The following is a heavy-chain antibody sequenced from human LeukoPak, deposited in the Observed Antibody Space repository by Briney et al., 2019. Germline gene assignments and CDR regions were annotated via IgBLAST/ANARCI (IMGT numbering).Heavy chain of an antibody. CDR2: IKPDGSEK. CDR1: GFTFNNYL. Sequence: PGGSLRLSFAASGFTFNNYLMTCVRQAPGKGLEWVANIKPDGSEKYYVDSVKGRFTISRDNAENSLYLQMNSLRVEDTAIYYCVGPYSSGAPFDNWGQGNLVTVSS. V-gene: IGHV3-7*01. CDR3: VGPYSSGAPFDN. J-gene: IGHJ4*02. D-gene: IGHD6-19*01.